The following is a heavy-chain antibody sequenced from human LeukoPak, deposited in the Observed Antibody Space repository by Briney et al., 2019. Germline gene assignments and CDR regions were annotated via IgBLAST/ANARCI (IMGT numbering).Heavy chain of an antibody. Sequence: SETLSLTCTVSGGAISSYYWSWIRQPAGKGLEWIGRIYTSGSTNYNPSLKSRVTMSVDTSKNQFSLKLSSVTAADTAVYYCARGPPRYCSSTSCYTVVSWGQGTLVTVSS. CDR1: GGAISSYY. CDR2: IYTSGST. D-gene: IGHD2-2*02. V-gene: IGHV4-4*07. J-gene: IGHJ4*02. CDR3: ARGPPRYCSSTSCYTVVS.